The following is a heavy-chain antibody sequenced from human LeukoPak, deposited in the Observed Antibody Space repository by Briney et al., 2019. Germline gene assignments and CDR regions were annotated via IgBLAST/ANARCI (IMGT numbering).Heavy chain of an antibody. CDR2: INAGNGDT. J-gene: IGHJ4*02. Sequence: ASVKVSCKASGYTFTSYAVQWVRQAPGQRLEWMGWINAGNGDTKYSQKLQGRVTMTTDTSTSTAYMELRSLRSDDTAVYYCARGSVWMGATTVVDYWGQGTLVTVSS. CDR1: GYTFTSYA. V-gene: IGHV1-3*01. D-gene: IGHD1-26*01. CDR3: ARGSVWMGATTVVDY.